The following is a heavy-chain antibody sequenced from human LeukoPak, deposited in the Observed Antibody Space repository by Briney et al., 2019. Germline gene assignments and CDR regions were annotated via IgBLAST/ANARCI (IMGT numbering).Heavy chain of an antibody. Sequence: SETLSLTCTVSGGSLTGYYWSWIRQPPGKGLEWIGYVFYNGRTLYNPSLRSRVTISVDTSKTQFSLKLTSVTAADTAVYYCASPTGAKYQLLSGHYGYWGQGTLVTVSS. CDR3: ASPTGAKYQLLSGHYGY. V-gene: IGHV4-59*08. D-gene: IGHD2-2*01. CDR2: VFYNGRT. CDR1: GGSLTGYY. J-gene: IGHJ4*02.